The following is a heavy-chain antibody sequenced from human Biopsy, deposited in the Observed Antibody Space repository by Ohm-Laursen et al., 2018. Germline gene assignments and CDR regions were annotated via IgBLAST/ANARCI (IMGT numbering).Heavy chain of an antibody. J-gene: IGHJ4*02. CDR2: ISPKSGGT. CDR3: ALQSVAQMENFDY. CDR1: GFSFTGYY. D-gene: IGHD6-19*01. Sequence: VSSVKVSCKASGFSFTGYYIHWVRQAPGQGLEWMGWISPKSGGTNYAQKFQGNITMTKNTSMSTAYMEMSRLRSDDTAVYYCALQSVAQMENFDYWGQGTLVTVSS. V-gene: IGHV1-2*02.